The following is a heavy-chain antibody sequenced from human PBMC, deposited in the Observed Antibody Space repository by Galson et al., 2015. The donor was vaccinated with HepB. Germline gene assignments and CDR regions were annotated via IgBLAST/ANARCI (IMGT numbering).Heavy chain of an antibody. V-gene: IGHV1-24*01. CDR3: AVSHALRWSGESSLSYFDS. J-gene: IGHJ4*02. D-gene: IGHD3-16*02. CDR2: IKPYDGDT. Sequence: SVKVSCKVSGATFTNLAMNWVRQTPLKGLEWMGGIKPYDGDTHYAQKFQGRVIMTQDTSTDTAYLELRGLTSADTAVYYCAVSHALRWSGESSLSYFDSWGQGTLVTVSS. CDR1: GATFTNLA.